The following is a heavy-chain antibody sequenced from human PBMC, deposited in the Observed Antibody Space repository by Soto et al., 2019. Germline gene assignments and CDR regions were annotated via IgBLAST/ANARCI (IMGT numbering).Heavy chain of an antibody. CDR2: IKSKTDGGTT. J-gene: IGHJ3*02. CDR3: TTDPSKCELQLTDSFDI. D-gene: IGHD1-26*01. Sequence: SQPTRKGLAWVGRIKSKTDGGTTDYAAPVKGRFTISRDDSKNTLDRQMNSLKTEDTAVYYCTTDPSKCELQLTDSFDIWRQGTMVTVSS. V-gene: IGHV3-15*07.